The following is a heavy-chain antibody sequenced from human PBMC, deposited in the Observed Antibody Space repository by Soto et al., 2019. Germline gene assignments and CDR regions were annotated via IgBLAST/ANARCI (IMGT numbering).Heavy chain of an antibody. CDR3: VRLRSTTLGGGDAFAI. D-gene: IGHD4-17*01. Sequence: EVQLVESGGDLVQPGGSLRLSCAASGFTFSTYWMHWVRQVPGKGLVWVSRINSDGSSTRYADSVKGRFTIARDNAKKTLYLQTNSLRAEDTAGYYSVRLRSTTLGGGDAFAIWGQGTMVTVSS. CDR2: INSDGSST. CDR1: GFTFSTYW. V-gene: IGHV3-74*01. J-gene: IGHJ3*02.